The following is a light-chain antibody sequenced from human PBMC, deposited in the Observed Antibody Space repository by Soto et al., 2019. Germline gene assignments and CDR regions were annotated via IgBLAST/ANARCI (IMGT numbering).Light chain of an antibody. J-gene: IGKJ4*01. CDR3: QQFSSYPLT. CDR2: DAS. V-gene: IGKV1-39*01. CDR1: QSISSY. Sequence: DIQMTQSPSSLSASVGARVTITCRASQSISSYLNWYQQKPGKAPKLLIYDASSRATGIPDRFSGGVSGTDFTLTISRLEPEDFAVYYCQQFSSYPLTFGGGTKVDIK.